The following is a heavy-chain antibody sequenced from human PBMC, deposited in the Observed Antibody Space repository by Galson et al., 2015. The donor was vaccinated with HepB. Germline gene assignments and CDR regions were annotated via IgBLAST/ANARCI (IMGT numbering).Heavy chain of an antibody. Sequence: SLRLSCAASGFIFGDNYMGWVRQAPGQGLEWVSYISSSGNTIYYADSVKGRFTISRDNAKNSLYLHMNSLRADDTAVYYCVRGVGTDYNFWGGYYETLYFDYWGQGTLVSVSS. J-gene: IGHJ4*02. CDR2: ISSSGNTI. CDR1: GFIFGDNY. V-gene: IGHV3-11*01. D-gene: IGHD3-3*01. CDR3: VRGVGTDYNFWGGYYETLYFDY.